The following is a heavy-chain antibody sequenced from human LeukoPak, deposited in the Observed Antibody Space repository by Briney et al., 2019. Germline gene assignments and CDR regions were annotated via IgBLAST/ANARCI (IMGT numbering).Heavy chain of an antibody. J-gene: IGHJ5*02. CDR2: IIPIFGTA. D-gene: IGHD2-15*01. V-gene: IGHV1-69*05. CDR3: ARDAGQYCSGGSCYDGTGWFDP. Sequence: SVKVSCKASGGTFSSYAIIWVRQAPGQGLEWMGRIIPIFGTANYAQKFQGRVTITTDESTSTAYMELSSLRSEDTAVYYCARDAGQYCSGGSCYDGTGWFDPWGQGTLVTVSS. CDR1: GGTFSSYA.